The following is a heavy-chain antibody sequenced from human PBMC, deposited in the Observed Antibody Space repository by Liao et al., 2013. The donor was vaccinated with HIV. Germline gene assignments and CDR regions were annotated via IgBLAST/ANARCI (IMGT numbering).Heavy chain of an antibody. D-gene: IGHD7-27*01. J-gene: IGHJ6*03. CDR3: ARDRDWGSAYSYSYMDV. CDR1: GVSINTFY. Sequence: QVQLQESGPRVVKPSETLSLTCSVSGVSINTFYWSWIRQRAGQGLEWIGRIYSSGSASYNPSLVSRAIMSVDTSKNQISLNVSSTTAADTAIYYCARDRDWGSAYSYSYMDVWGNGITVVVSS. CDR2: IYSSGSA. V-gene: IGHV4-4*07.